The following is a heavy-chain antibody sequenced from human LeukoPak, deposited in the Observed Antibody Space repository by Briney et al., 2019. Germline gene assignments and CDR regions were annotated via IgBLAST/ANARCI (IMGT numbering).Heavy chain of an antibody. J-gene: IGHJ4*02. V-gene: IGHV3-74*01. Sequence: AGGSLRLSCAASGFAFTSYWMHWVRQAPGKGLVWVSRINSDGSNSDYADSVKGRFTVSRDNAKNTLYLQMSSLRAEDTAVYYCARSGGGYFDYWGPGTLVTVSS. CDR2: INSDGSNS. D-gene: IGHD1-14*01. CDR1: GFAFTSYW. CDR3: ARSGGGYFDY.